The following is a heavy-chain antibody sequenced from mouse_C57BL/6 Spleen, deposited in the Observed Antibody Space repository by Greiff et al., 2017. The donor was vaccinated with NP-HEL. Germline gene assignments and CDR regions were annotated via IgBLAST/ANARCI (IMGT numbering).Heavy chain of an antibody. J-gene: IGHJ2*01. Sequence: VQLQQSGPELVKPGASVKISCKASGYAFSSSWMNWVKQRPGKGLEWIGRIYPGDGDTNYNGKFKGKATLTADKSSSTAYMQLSSLTSEDSAVYVCASYGNWDEYLDYWGQGTTLTVSS. CDR1: GYAFSSSW. CDR2: IYPGDGDT. V-gene: IGHV1-82*01. CDR3: ASYGNWDEYLDY. D-gene: IGHD4-1*01.